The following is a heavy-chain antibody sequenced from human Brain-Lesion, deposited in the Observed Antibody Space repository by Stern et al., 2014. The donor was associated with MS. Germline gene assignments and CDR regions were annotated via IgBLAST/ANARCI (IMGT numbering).Heavy chain of an antibody. CDR1: GGSISSGAYY. Sequence: QVQLLQSGPGLVKPSQTLSLSCTVSGGSISSGAYYWSWIRQPPGKGLEWIGRIFNSGSTRYNPSPKSRVTISLDPAQTHVSPMLNPMAAADTAVYYCARGRVVPGFQYYATDVWGQGTTVIVSS. D-gene: IGHD2-2*01. V-gene: IGHV4-61*02. CDR2: IFNSGST. J-gene: IGHJ6*02. CDR3: ARGRVVPGFQYYATDV.